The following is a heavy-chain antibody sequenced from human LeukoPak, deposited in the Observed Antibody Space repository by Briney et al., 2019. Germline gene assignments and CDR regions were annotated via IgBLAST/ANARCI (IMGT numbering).Heavy chain of an antibody. V-gene: IGHV4-59*08. D-gene: IGHD3-22*01. CDR3: ARGGYYDSSGLYY. J-gene: IGHJ4*02. CDR1: GGSIGSYY. CDR2: IVYTGST. Sequence: SETLSLTCTVSGGSIGSYYWSWVRQPPEKGLEWIGNIVYTGSTYYNPSLKSRVTISVDTSKNQFSLKLSSVTAADTAVYYCARGGYYDSSGLYYWGQGTLVTVSS.